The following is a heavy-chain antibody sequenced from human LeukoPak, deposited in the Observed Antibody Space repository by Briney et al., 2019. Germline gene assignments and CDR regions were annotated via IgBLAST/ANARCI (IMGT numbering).Heavy chain of an antibody. CDR2: INPNSGGT. V-gene: IGHV1-2*02. Sequence: ASVKVSCKASGYTFTGYYMHWVRQAPGQGLEWMGWINPNSGGTNYAQKFQGRVTMTRETYISTASMELRRLRSDDTAVYYCARGLYELGLDYWGQGTLVTVSS. CDR1: GYTFTGYY. D-gene: IGHD3-3*01. CDR3: ARGLYELGLDY. J-gene: IGHJ4*02.